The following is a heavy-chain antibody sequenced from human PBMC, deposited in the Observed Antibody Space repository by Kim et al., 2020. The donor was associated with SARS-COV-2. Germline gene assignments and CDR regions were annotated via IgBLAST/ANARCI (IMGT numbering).Heavy chain of an antibody. CDR3: AKGGAKSGLDY. J-gene: IGHJ4*02. V-gene: IGHV3-23*01. CDR1: GFTFSSHA. CDR2: ISTSGDST. D-gene: IGHD2-15*01. Sequence: GGSLRLSCAASGFTFSSHAMSWVRQAPGKGLEWVSSISTSGDSTYHADSVKGRFTISRDNSKNMVYLQMNTLRAEDMALYYCAKGGAKSGLDYWGQGTLVAVSS.